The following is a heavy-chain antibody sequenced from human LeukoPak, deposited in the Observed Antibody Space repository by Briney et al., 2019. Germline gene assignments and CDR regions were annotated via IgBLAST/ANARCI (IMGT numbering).Heavy chain of an antibody. V-gene: IGHV4-31*03. Sequence: SETLSLTCTVSGGSITSGDSFWNWIRQHPGKGLEWIVYIYYSGTTYYNPSLKSRVTMSLDTSKKQFSLNLTSVTAADTAVYYCARLRGGAARPFYFWGQGAMVAVSS. J-gene: IGHJ3*01. CDR1: GGSITSGDSF. D-gene: IGHD1-26*01. CDR3: ARLRGGAARPFYF. CDR2: IYYSGTT.